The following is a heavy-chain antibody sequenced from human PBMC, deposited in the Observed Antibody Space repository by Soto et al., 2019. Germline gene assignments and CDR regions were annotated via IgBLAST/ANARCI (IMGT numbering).Heavy chain of an antibody. D-gene: IGHD1-26*01. J-gene: IGHJ4*02. Sequence: QVQLVQSGPEVRKPGASVKVSCQASGYLFTDYYIHRVRQAPGQGLEWIGWINPATRGTNYAQDFQGRVSVTRDTSTNTVYLQLSSLTSDDTAVYFCARFRRDSGRSFNFRGQGTLVTVSS. CDR3: ARFRRDSGRSFNF. V-gene: IGHV1-2*02. CDR2: INPATRGT. CDR1: GYLFTDYY.